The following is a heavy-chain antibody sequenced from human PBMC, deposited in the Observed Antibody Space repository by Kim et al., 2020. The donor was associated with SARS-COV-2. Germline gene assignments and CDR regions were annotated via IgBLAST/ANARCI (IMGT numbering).Heavy chain of an antibody. CDR1: GGSISSTSFH. D-gene: IGHD5-18*01. Sequence: SETLSLTCTVSGGSISSTSFHWGWIRQPPGKGLGWIGNVYYSGSTYYNPSLKSRVTISVDTSKNQFSLKLSSLTAADTAVYYCARLRLGSYGPLLDYWGQGTLVTVSS. CDR2: VYYSGST. CDR3: ARLRLGSYGPLLDY. J-gene: IGHJ4*02. V-gene: IGHV4-39*01.